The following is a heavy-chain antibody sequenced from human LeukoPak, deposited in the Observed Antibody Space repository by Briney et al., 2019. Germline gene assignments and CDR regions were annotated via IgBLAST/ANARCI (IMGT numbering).Heavy chain of an antibody. J-gene: IGHJ6*02. V-gene: IGHV1-2*02. CDR2: INPNSGGT. CDR3: ARAGSTSVYYYYYYGMDV. D-gene: IGHD2-2*01. CDR1: GYTFTGYY. Sequence: ASVKVSCKASGYTFTGYYMHWVRQAPGQGRERMGWINPNSGGTNDAQECQGRVTMTRDTCISTAYMELSRLRSDDTAVYYCARAGSTSVYYYYYYGMDVWGQGTTVTVSS.